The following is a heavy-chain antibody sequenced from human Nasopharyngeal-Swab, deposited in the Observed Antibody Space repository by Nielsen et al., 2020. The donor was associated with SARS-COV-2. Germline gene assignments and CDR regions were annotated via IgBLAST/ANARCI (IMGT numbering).Heavy chain of an antibody. V-gene: IGHV1-69*04. CDR2: IIPILGIA. CDR3: AGPRGDYGGFDY. J-gene: IGHJ4*02. CDR1: GGTFSSYA. D-gene: IGHD4-17*01. Sequence: SVKVSCKASGGTFSSYAISWVRQAPGQGLEWMGRIIPILGIANYAQKFQGRVTITADKSTSTAYMELSSLRSEDTAVYYRAGPRGDYGGFDYWGQGTLVTVSS.